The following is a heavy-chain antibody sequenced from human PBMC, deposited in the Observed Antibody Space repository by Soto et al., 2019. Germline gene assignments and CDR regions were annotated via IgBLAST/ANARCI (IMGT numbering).Heavy chain of an antibody. D-gene: IGHD4-17*01. J-gene: IGHJ4*02. CDR1: GGSISSGGYY. CDR2: IYYSGST. V-gene: IGHV4-31*02. Sequence: QVQLQESGPGLVKPSQTLSLTCTVSGGSISSGGYYWSWIRQHPGKGLEWIGYIYYSGSTYYNPSHKSRVTISVDTSKNQFSLKLSSVAAADTAVYYCARGSYGDYWDYFDYWGQGTLVTVSS. CDR3: ARGSYGDYWDYFDY.